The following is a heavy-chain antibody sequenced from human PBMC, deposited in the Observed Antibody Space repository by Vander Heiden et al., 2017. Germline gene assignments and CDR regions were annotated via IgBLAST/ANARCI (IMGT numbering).Heavy chain of an antibody. V-gene: IGHV3-15*07. Sequence: SGGVLVKPGGSLRLSCAASGFTFSNAWMNWVRQAPGKGLEWVGRIKSKTDGWTTDYAAPVKGRFTISRDDSKNTLYLQMNSLKTEDTAVYYCTTAKDPVVLLWFGELIENYYFDYWGQGTLVTVSS. J-gene: IGHJ4*02. CDR2: IKSKTDGWTT. D-gene: IGHD3-10*01. CDR1: GFTFSNAW. CDR3: TTAKDPVVLLWFGELIENYYFDY.